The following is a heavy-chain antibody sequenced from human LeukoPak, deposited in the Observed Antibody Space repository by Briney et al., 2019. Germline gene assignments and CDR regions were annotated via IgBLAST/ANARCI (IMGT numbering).Heavy chain of an antibody. Sequence: GASVKVSCKASGGTFSNYAISWMRQAPGQGPEWMGGIIPSFGTANYAQKFEGRVNITADESTNIAYMELRSLRSEDAAVYYCAKGGYCSGGTCYIRGFDPWGQGTLVTVSS. CDR1: GGTFSNYA. CDR3: AKGGYCSGGTCYIRGFDP. D-gene: IGHD2-15*01. J-gene: IGHJ5*02. CDR2: IIPSFGTA. V-gene: IGHV1-69*13.